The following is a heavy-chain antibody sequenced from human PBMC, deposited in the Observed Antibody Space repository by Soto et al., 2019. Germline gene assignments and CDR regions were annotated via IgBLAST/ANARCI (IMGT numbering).Heavy chain of an antibody. J-gene: IGHJ6*02. CDR2: IDPSDSYT. V-gene: IGHV5-10-1*01. Sequence: PGESLKISCKGSGYSFTSYWISWVRQMPGKGLEWMGRIDPSDSYTNYSPSFQGHVTSSADKSISTAYLLWSSLKASDTAMYYCARAHYDILTGYYKSMDVWGQGTTVTVSS. D-gene: IGHD3-9*01. CDR3: ARAHYDILTGYYKSMDV. CDR1: GYSFTSYW.